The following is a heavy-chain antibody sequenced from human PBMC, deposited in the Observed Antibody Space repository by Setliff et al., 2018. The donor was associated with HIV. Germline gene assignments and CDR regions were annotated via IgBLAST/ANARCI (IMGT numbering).Heavy chain of an antibody. CDR2: ISFSSSYI. Sequence: RLSCAASGFTFSTSSLNWVRQAPGKGLEWVSFISFSSSYIYYADSVKGRFTISRDDAKSSLFLQMNSLRAEDTAVYYCARGSTAGTSLNVRADSWGQGTLVTVSS. J-gene: IGHJ4*02. V-gene: IGHV3-21*06. D-gene: IGHD6-13*01. CDR1: GFTFSTSS. CDR3: ARGSTAGTSLNVRADS.